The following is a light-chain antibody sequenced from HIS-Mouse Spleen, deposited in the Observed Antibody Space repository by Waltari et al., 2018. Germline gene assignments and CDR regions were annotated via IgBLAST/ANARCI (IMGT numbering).Light chain of an antibody. CDR3: CSYAGSSTWV. V-gene: IGLV2-23*01. CDR1: SSDVGSYNL. CDR2: EGS. Sequence: QSALTQPASVSGSPGQSITISCTGTSSDVGSYNLVSGYQQHPGKAPKLMLYEGSKRPSGVANRVSGSKSGNTASLTISGLQAEDEADYYCCSYAGSSTWVFGGGTKLTVL. J-gene: IGLJ3*02.